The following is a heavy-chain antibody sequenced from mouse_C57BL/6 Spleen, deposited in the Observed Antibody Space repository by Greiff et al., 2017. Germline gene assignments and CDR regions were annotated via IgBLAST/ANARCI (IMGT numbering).Heavy chain of an antibody. Sequence: QVQLQQPGAELVKPGASVKLSCKASGYTFTSYWMQWVKQRPGQGLEWIGEIDPSDSYTNYNQKFKGKATLTVDTSSSTAYMQLSSLTSGDSAVYYCARTILGGGFAYWGQGTLVTVSA. V-gene: IGHV1-50*01. CDR2: IDPSDSYT. D-gene: IGHD3-3*01. J-gene: IGHJ3*01. CDR1: GYTFTSYW. CDR3: ARTILGGGFAY.